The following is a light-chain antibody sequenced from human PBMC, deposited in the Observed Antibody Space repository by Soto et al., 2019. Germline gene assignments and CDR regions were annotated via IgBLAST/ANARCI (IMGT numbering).Light chain of an antibody. CDR1: QSVSSTY. CDR3: RHYINSQWT. CDR2: AAS. V-gene: IGKV3-20*01. J-gene: IGKJ1*01. Sequence: EIVLTQSPGTLSLSPGERATLSCRPSQSVSSTYLDWYQQKPGQPPRLLIYAASSRATGIPDRFSGGASATDFPLTISRLEPEDFAVYYCRHYINSQWTFGQGTKVEIK.